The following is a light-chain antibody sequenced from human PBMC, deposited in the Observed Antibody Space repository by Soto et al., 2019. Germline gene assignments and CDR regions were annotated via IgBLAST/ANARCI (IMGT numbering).Light chain of an antibody. CDR3: QQYWSTPLI. CDR1: QSVVSSSTNKNY. Sequence: DIVMTQSPDSLAVSLGERATINCKSTQSVVSSSTNKNYLAWYQQKPGQPPKLLIYWASTRESGVPDRFSGSGSGTDFILSSSSLQAEDVAVYYCQQYWSTPLIFGGGTKVEIK. CDR2: WAS. V-gene: IGKV4-1*01. J-gene: IGKJ4*01.